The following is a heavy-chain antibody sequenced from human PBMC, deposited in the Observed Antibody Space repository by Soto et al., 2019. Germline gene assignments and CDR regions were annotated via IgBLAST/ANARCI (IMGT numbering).Heavy chain of an antibody. CDR1: GFTFSSYG. CDR2: IWYDGSNK. CDR3: GRGYDSTGYPSYYFDY. Sequence: QVQLVESGGGVVQPGRSRRLSCAASGFTFSSYGMHWVRQAPGKGLEWVAGIWYDGSNKYYADSVKGRFTISRDNSKNTLYVKMISRRAADTAVYYCGRGYDSTGYPSYYFDYWGQGTLVTVSS. D-gene: IGHD3-22*01. J-gene: IGHJ4*02. V-gene: IGHV3-33*01.